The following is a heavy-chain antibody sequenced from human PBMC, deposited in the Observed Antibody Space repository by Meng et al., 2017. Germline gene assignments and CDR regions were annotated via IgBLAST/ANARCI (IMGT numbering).Heavy chain of an antibody. Sequence: QVVQTGGELKKAGASVKVACKASAYTFTSYAMHWVSQAPGQRLEWMGWINAGNGNTKYSQKFQGNVTITRDTSASTAYMELSSLRSEDTAVYYCARDKLKTFDPWGQGTLVTVSS. V-gene: IGHV1-3*01. J-gene: IGHJ5*02. CDR1: AYTFTSYA. CDR2: INAGNGNT. CDR3: ARDKLKTFDP.